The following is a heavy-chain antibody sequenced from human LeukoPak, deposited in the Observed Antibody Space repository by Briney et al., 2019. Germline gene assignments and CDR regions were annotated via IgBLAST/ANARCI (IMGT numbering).Heavy chain of an antibody. Sequence: GGSLRLSCAASGFTFSSYSMNWVRQAPGKGLEWASYISSSSSTIYYADSVKGRFTISRDNAKNSLYLQMNSLRAEDTAVYYCARDPDYGSGSYCFDYWGQGTLVTVSS. CDR2: ISSSSSTI. CDR3: ARDPDYGSGSYCFDY. V-gene: IGHV3-48*01. CDR1: GFTFSSYS. J-gene: IGHJ4*02. D-gene: IGHD3-10*01.